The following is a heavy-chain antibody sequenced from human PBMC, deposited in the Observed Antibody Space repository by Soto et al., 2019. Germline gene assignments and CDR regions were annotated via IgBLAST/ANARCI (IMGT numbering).Heavy chain of an antibody. CDR3: ASGIQLWLRRINNGYSG. D-gene: IGHD5-18*01. Sequence: QVQLVQSGAEVKKPESSVKVSCKAAGGTFNTYAISWIRQAPGQGLELMGGIIPMFGTANYAQRFQERVMITPDESTNTVYMELRCLRSEDTAVYFCASGIQLWLRRINNGYSGWGQGTLVTVSS. CDR1: GGTFNTYA. J-gene: IGHJ4*02. CDR2: IIPMFGTA. V-gene: IGHV1-69*05.